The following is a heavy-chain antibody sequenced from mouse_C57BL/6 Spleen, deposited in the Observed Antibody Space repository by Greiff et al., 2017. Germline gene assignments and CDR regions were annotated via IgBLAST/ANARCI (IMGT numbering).Heavy chain of an antibody. CDR1: GYTFTGYW. J-gene: IGHJ3*01. CDR2: ILPGSGST. Sequence: QVQLQQSGAELMKPGASVKLSCKATGYTFTGYWIEWVKQRPGHGLEWIGEILPGSGSTNYNEKFKGKATFTADTSSNTAYMQLSSLTTEDSAIYYCARGGPIYYYGSSYGFAYWGQGTLVTVSA. CDR3: ARGGPIYYYGSSYGFAY. D-gene: IGHD1-1*01. V-gene: IGHV1-9*01.